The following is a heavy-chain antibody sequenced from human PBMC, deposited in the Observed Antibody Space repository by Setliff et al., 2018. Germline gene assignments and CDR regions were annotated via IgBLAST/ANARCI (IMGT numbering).Heavy chain of an antibody. CDR1: GYTFSNYG. CDR3: ARGGLAAAGRKGVFEY. D-gene: IGHD6-13*01. CDR2: IHTGGGSA. Sequence: ASVKVSCKASGYTFSNYGITWVRQAPGQGPEWMGIIHTGGGSASYAQKFQGRVTMTSDTSTSTVYMEMNSVRPDDTAIYYCARGGLAAAGRKGVFEYWGQGTQVTVSS. J-gene: IGHJ4*02. V-gene: IGHV1-46*01.